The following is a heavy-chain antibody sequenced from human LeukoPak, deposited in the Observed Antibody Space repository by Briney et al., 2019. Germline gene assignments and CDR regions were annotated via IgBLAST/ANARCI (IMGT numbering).Heavy chain of an antibody. V-gene: IGHV3-7*04. J-gene: IGHJ4*02. CDR2: IKQDGSEK. CDR3: AKDYDFWSGYYDY. D-gene: IGHD3-3*01. CDR1: GFTFSDYN. Sequence: GGSLRLSCAASGFTFSDYNMRWIRQAPGKGLEWVAYIKQDGSEKYYADSVKGRFTISRDNAKNSLYLQMNSLRAEDTGVYYCAKDYDFWSGYYDYWGQGTLVTVSS.